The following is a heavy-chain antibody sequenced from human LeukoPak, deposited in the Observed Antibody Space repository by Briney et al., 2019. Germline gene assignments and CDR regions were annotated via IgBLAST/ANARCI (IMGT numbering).Heavy chain of an antibody. V-gene: IGHV4-34*01. CDR2: INHSGST. D-gene: IGHD1-26*01. CDR3: AGRRWELLG. J-gene: IGHJ4*02. Sequence: SESLSLTCAVYGGSFSGYYWSWIRQPPGKGLEWIGEINHSGSTNYNPSLKSRVTISVDTSKNQFSLKLSSVTAADTAVYYCAGRRWELLGWGQGTLVTVSS. CDR1: GGSFSGYY.